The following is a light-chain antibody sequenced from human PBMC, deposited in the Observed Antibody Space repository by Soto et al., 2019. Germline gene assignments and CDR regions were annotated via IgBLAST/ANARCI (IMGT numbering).Light chain of an antibody. Sequence: QSVLTQPPSASGTPGQRVTISCSGSTSNIGSDTVNWYQQLPGTAPKLLIYRNTQRPSGVPDRFSGSKSGASASLSISGVQSADEADYYCASWDDSLDVVVFGGGTKLTVL. CDR3: ASWDDSLDVVV. V-gene: IGLV1-44*01. J-gene: IGLJ2*01. CDR2: RNT. CDR1: TSNIGSDT.